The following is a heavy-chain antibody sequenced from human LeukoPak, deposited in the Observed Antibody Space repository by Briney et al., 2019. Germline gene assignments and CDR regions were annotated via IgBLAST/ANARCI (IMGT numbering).Heavy chain of an antibody. V-gene: IGHV4-39*01. CDR2: IYYSGST. Sequence: SETLSLTCTVSGGSINSTNYYWGWIRQPPGKGLEWIGSIYYSGSTYYNPSLKSRITISVDTSKNQFSLKLSSVTAADTAVYYCARLAIYSSGEDYWGQGTLVTVSS. CDR1: GGSINSTNYY. CDR3: ARLAIYSSGEDY. J-gene: IGHJ4*02. D-gene: IGHD6-19*01.